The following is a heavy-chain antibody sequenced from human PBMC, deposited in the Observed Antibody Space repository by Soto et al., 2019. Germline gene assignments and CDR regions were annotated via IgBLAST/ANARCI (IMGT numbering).Heavy chain of an antibody. J-gene: IGHJ4*02. CDR1: GGTFSSYA. D-gene: IGHD4-17*01. CDR2: IIPIFGTA. V-gene: IGHV1-69*01. Sequence: QVQLVQSGAEVKKPGSSVKVSCKASGGTFSSYAISWVRQAPGQGLEWMGGIIPIFGTANYAQKFQGRVTITADESTSTAYMERSSLRSEDTAVYYCARGTDYGGNLAGGAMPAGDYYFDYWGQGTLVTVSS. CDR3: ARGTDYGGNLAGGAMPAGDYYFDY.